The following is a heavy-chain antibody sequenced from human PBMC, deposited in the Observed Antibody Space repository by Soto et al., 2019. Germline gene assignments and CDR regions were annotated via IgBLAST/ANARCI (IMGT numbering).Heavy chain of an antibody. D-gene: IGHD3-10*01. CDR1: GGSISSGRYY. V-gene: IGHV4-31*03. CDR2: IYYSGST. Sequence: PSETLSLTCTVSGGSISSGRYYWSWIRQHPGKGLEWIGYIYYSGSTYYNPSLKSRVTISVDTSKNQFSLKLSSVTAADTAVYYCARGGLWFGELDYYYYGMDVWGQGTTVTVSS. CDR3: ARGGLWFGELDYYYYGMDV. J-gene: IGHJ6*02.